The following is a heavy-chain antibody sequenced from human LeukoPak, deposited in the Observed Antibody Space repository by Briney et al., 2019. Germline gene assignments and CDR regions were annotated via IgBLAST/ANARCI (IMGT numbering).Heavy chain of an antibody. CDR2: IYYSGST. D-gene: IGHD2-15*01. V-gene: IGHV4-39*07. CDR1: GGSISSSSYY. Sequence: SETLSLTCTVSGGSISSSSYYWGWIRQPPGKGLEWIGNIYYSGSTYYNPSLKSRVTISVDTSKNQFSLKLSSVTAADTAVYYCAREVAYAFDIWGQGTMVTVSS. J-gene: IGHJ3*02. CDR3: AREVAYAFDI.